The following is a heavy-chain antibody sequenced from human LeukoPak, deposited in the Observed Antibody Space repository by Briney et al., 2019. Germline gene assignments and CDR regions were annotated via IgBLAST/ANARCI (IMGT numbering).Heavy chain of an antibody. CDR3: ARDYGSGTYRDAFDI. D-gene: IGHD3-10*01. CDR1: GYTFTSYW. CDR2: IYPGASDT. J-gene: IGHJ3*02. Sequence: GESLKISCKGSGYTFTSYWIGWVRQMPGKGLEWMGIIYPGASDTRYSPSFQGQVTISVDKSISTAYLQWSSLKASDTATYYCARDYGSGTYRDAFDIWGQGTMVTVSS. V-gene: IGHV5-51*01.